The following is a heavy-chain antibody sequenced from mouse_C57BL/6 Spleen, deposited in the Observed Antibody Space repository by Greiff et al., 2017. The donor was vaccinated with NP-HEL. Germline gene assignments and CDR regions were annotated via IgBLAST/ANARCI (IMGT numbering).Heavy chain of an antibody. Sequence: QVQLQQPGAELVMPGASVKLSCKASGYTFTSYWMHWVKQRPGQGLEWIGEIDPSDSYTNYNQKFKGKSTLTVDKSSSTAYMQLSSLTSEDSAVYYCESWSSYVGFDYWGQGTTLTVSS. CDR3: ESWSSYVGFDY. CDR1: GYTFTSYW. V-gene: IGHV1-69*01. CDR2: IDPSDSYT. D-gene: IGHD1-1*01. J-gene: IGHJ2*01.